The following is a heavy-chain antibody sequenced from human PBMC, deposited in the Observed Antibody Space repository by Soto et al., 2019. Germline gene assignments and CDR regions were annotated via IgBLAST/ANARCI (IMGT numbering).Heavy chain of an antibody. J-gene: IGHJ6*02. CDR1: GGTFSSYA. Sequence: SVKVSCKASGGTFSSYAISWVRQAPGQGLEWMGGLIPIFGTANYAQKFQVRVTITRDTSASTAYMELSSLRSEDTAVYYCARSDILTGYYYYYYGMDVWGQGTTVTVSS. CDR3: ARSDILTGYYYYYYGMDV. D-gene: IGHD3-9*01. V-gene: IGHV1-69*05. CDR2: LIPIFGTA.